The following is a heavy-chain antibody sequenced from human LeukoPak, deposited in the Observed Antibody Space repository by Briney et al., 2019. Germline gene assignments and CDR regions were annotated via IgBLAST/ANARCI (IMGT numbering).Heavy chain of an antibody. Sequence: SETSAHIRSGFCGSISGYCWCGIHLPPVMVLVCNGDLSKSGNSNYSPALKSRVTIFGDTSKIQFFLKLSSVTAADTAMYYCATARYVNSFYSFDIWGQGTLVTVSS. D-gene: IGHD2-2*01. CDR3: ATARYVNSFYSFDI. CDR2: LSKSGNS. V-gene: IGHV4-59*01. CDR1: CGSISGYC. J-gene: IGHJ3*02.